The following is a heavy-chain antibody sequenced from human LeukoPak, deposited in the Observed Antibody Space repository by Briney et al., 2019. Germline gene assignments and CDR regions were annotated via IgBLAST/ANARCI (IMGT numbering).Heavy chain of an antibody. D-gene: IGHD3-3*01. CDR3: ARVVGGSITIFGVVIPYYFDY. CDR2: ISAYNGNT. Sequence: ASVKVSCKASGYTFTSYGISWVRQAPGQGLEWMGWISAYNGNTNYAQKLQGRVTMTTDTSTSTAYMELRSLRSDDTAVYYCARVVGGSITIFGVVIPYYFDYWGQGTLVTVSS. CDR1: GYTFTSYG. J-gene: IGHJ4*02. V-gene: IGHV1-18*01.